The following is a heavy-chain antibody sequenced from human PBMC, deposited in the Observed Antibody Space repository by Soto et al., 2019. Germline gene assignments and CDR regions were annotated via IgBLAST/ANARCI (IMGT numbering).Heavy chain of an antibody. J-gene: IGHJ4*02. CDR2: IYYSGST. CDR3: ARGLSSGWPGGLNY. CDR1: GGSISSYY. Sequence: LSLTCTVSGGSISSYYWSWIRQPPGKGLEWIGYIYYSGSTNYNPSLKSRVTISVDTSKNQFSLKLSSVTAADTAVYYCARGLSSGWPGGLNYWGQGTLVTVSS. D-gene: IGHD6-19*01. V-gene: IGHV4-59*01.